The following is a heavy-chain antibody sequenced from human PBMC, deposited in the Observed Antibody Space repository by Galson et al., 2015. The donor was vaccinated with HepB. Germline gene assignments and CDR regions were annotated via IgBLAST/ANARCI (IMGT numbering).Heavy chain of an antibody. CDR2: ISGSGGGT. J-gene: IGHJ4*02. Sequence: SLRLSCAASGFTFSSYAMTWVRQAPGKGLEWVSGISGSGGGTYYADSVKGRFTISRDNSKNTLYLQMSSLRAEDTAVYYCAKDPYDSSGYYHDYWGQGTLVTVSS. D-gene: IGHD3-22*01. CDR3: AKDPYDSSGYYHDY. V-gene: IGHV3-23*01. CDR1: GFTFSSYA.